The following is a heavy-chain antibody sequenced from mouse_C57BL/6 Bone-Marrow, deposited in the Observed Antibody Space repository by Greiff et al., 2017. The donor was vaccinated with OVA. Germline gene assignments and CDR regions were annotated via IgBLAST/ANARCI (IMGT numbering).Heavy chain of an antibody. Sequence: QVQLQQPGAELVKPGASVKMSCKASGYTFTSYWITWVKQRPGQGLEWIGDIYPGSGSTNYNEKFKSKATPTVDTSSSTAYMQLSSLTSEDSAVYYCARGTVVATYDYWGQGTTLTVSS. D-gene: IGHD1-1*01. CDR2: IYPGSGST. CDR3: ARGTVVATYDY. J-gene: IGHJ2*01. V-gene: IGHV1-55*01. CDR1: GYTFTSYW.